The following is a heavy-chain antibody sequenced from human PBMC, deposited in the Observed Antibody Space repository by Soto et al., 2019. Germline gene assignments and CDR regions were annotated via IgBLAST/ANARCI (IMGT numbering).Heavy chain of an antibody. CDR2: VYYSGST. CDR1: GASISSSY. Sequence: SETLSLTCTVSGASISSSYWSWIRQSPGRGLEWIGYVYYSGSTNYNPSLKSRVTISVDTSKNQFSLKLSSVTAADTAVYYCARGYYDSSGQSNTFDIWGQGTMVTVSS. J-gene: IGHJ3*02. CDR3: ARGYYDSSGQSNTFDI. V-gene: IGHV4-59*01. D-gene: IGHD3-22*01.